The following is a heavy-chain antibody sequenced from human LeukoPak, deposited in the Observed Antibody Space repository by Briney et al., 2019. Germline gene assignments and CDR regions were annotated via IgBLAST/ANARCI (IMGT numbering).Heavy chain of an antibody. D-gene: IGHD7-27*01. CDR1: GYTFTSYD. CDR3: ARDLGSYYYYYYMDV. Sequence: ASVKVSCKASGYTFTSYDINWVRQATGQGLEWMGWMNPKFGSTGYAQKFQGRVTMTRDTSISTAYMELSRLRSDDTAVYYCARDLGSYYYYYYMDVWGKGTTVTVSS. V-gene: IGHV1-8*02. CDR2: MNPKFGST. J-gene: IGHJ6*03.